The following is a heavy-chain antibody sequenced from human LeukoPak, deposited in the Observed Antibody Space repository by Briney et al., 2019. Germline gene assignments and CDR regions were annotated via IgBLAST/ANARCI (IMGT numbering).Heavy chain of an antibody. CDR2: IIPIFGTA. D-gene: IGHD2-2*01. V-gene: IGHV1-69*13. CDR3: ARAIGSEYQLLYYYGMDV. J-gene: IGHJ6*02. CDR1: GGTFSSYA. Sequence: ASVKVSCKASGGTFSSYAISWVRQAPGQGLEWMGGIIPIFGTANYAQKFQGRVTITADESTSTAYMELSSLRSEDTAVYYCARAIGSEYQLLYYYGMDVWGQGTTVTVSS.